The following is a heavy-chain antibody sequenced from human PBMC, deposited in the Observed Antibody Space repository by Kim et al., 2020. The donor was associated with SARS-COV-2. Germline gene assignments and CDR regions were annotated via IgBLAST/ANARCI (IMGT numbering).Heavy chain of an antibody. D-gene: IGHD2-2*01. CDR3: ARDHATDYYMDV. J-gene: IGHJ6*03. CDR1: GFTFSSYG. V-gene: IGHV3-33*01. Sequence: GGSLRLSCAASGFTFSSYGMHWVRQAPGKGLEWVVVIWYDGSNKYYADSVKGRFTISRDNSKNTLYLQMNSLRAEDTAVYYCARDHATDYYMDVWGKGTT. CDR2: IWYDGSNK.